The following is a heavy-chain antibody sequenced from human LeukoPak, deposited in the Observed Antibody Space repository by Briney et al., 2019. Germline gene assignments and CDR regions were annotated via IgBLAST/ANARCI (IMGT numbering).Heavy chain of an antibody. J-gene: IGHJ4*02. D-gene: IGHD6-13*01. V-gene: IGHV3-30-3*01. Sequence: PERSLRLSCAASGFTFSSHAMHWVRQASGKGLEWVAVISYDGRNKYHADSVTGRFTISRDNSKNTLYLQMNSLRAEDTAVYYCARDITGSWSIDYWGQGTLITVSS. CDR1: GFTFSSHA. CDR2: ISYDGRNK. CDR3: ARDITGSWSIDY.